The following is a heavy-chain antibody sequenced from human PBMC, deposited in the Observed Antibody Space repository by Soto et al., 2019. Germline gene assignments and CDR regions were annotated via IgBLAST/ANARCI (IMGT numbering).Heavy chain of an antibody. J-gene: IGHJ6*02. V-gene: IGHV3-30*18. CDR3: AKDLGLSIAVAGTPLLDYYYGMDV. Sequence: PGGSLRLSCAASGFTFSSYGMHWVRQAPGKGLEWVAVISYDGSNKYYADSVKGRFTISRDNSKNTLYLQMNSLRAEDTAVYYCAKDLGLSIAVAGTPLLDYYYGMDVWGQGTTVTVSS. D-gene: IGHD6-19*01. CDR1: GFTFSSYG. CDR2: ISYDGSNK.